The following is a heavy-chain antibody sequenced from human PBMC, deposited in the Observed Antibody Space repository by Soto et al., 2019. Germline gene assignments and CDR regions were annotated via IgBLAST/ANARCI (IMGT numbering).Heavy chain of an antibody. D-gene: IGHD6-13*01. J-gene: IGHJ4*02. CDR3: AKLTSGSSWFY. V-gene: IGHV3-23*01. Sequence: EVQVLESGGGLVQPGGSLRLSCAASGFTFSTFPMTWVRQAPGKGREWVSSIDSTGSFTYYADSVKGRFTISRDNAKNTHYLQMNSLRAEDTAIYYCAKLTSGSSWFYWGQGTLVTVSS. CDR2: IDSTGSFT. CDR1: GFTFSTFP.